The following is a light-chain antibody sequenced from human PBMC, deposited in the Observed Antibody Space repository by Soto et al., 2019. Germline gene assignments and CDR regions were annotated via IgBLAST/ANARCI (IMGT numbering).Light chain of an antibody. CDR3: QKYDSAALT. CDR2: AAS. J-gene: IGKJ4*02. V-gene: IGKV1-27*01. Sequence: DVPMTQSPSSLSASVGDRVTITCRASQGITRSLAWYQQTPGTAPKLLIYAASTLQSGVPSRFSGSGSGTDFTLTISSLQHEDVAIDYCQKYDSAALTVGGGTKVEIK. CDR1: QGITRS.